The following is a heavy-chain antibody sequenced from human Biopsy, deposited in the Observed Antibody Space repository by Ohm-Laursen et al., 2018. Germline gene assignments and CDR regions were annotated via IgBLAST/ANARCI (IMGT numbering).Heavy chain of an antibody. Sequence: SETLSLTWTVSGGPIDSYYWSWIRQPPGKGLEWLGHIYSSVLTNYNPSLQSRVSISVDTSRNQVSLTLSSVTAADTAVYYCARDSGILNYGNFKYYHYYGMDVWGQGTKVTVSS. CDR2: IYSSVLT. D-gene: IGHD4-11*01. J-gene: IGHJ6*02. V-gene: IGHV4-59*01. CDR1: GGPIDSYY. CDR3: ARDSGILNYGNFKYYHYYGMDV.